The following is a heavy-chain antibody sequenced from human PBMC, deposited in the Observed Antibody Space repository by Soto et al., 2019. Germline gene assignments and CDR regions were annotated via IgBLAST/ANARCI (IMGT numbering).Heavy chain of an antibody. D-gene: IGHD1-26*01. CDR1: GFTFSSYA. V-gene: IGHV3-23*01. J-gene: IGHJ6*02. CDR3: AKGWSWTSYGYYGMDV. CDR2: ISGSGGST. Sequence: PGGSLRLSCAASGFTFSSYAMSWVRQAPGKGLEWVSAISGSGGSTYYADSVKGRFTISRDNSKNTLYLQMNSLRAEDTAVYYCAKGWSWTSYGYYGMDVWGQGTTVTVSS.